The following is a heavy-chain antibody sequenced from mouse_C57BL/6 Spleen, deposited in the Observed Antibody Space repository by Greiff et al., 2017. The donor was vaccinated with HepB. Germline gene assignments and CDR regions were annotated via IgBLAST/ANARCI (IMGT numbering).Heavy chain of an antibody. D-gene: IGHD1-1*01. J-gene: IGHJ2*01. CDR1: GFTFSSYG. CDR2: ISSGGSYT. V-gene: IGHV5-6*01. Sequence: EVMLVDSGGDLVKPGGSLKLSCAASGFTFSSYGMSWVRQTPDKRLEWVATISSGGSYTYYPDSVKGRFTISRDNAKNTLYLQMSSLKSEDTAMYYCASASYYYGSSYVFDYWGQGTTLTVSS. CDR3: ASASYYYGSSYVFDY.